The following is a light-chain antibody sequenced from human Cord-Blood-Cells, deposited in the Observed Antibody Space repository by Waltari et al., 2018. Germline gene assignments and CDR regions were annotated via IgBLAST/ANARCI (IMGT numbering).Light chain of an antibody. CDR2: LGS. J-gene: IGKJ1*01. CDR3: MQALQTPPT. V-gene: IGKV2-28*01. Sequence: DIVMPQSPLSLPVAPGEPASIPCRSSQSLLHSNGYNYLDWYLQKPGQSPQLLIYLGSNRASGVPDRFSGSGSGTDFTLKISRVEAEDVGVYYCMQALQTPPTFGQGTKVEIK. CDR1: QSLLHSNGYNY.